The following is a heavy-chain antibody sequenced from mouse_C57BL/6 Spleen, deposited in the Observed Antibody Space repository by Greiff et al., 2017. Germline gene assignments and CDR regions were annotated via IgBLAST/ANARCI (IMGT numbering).Heavy chain of an antibody. CDR1: GFTFSSYA. CDR3: ARDERDYAMDY. Sequence: EVKLVASGGGLVKPGGSLKLSCAASGFTFSSYAMSWVRQTPEKRLEWVATISDGGSYTYYPDNVKGRFTISRDNAKNNLYLQMSHLKSEDTAMYYCARDERDYAMDYWGQGTSVTVSS. V-gene: IGHV5-4*01. J-gene: IGHJ4*01. CDR2: ISDGGSYT.